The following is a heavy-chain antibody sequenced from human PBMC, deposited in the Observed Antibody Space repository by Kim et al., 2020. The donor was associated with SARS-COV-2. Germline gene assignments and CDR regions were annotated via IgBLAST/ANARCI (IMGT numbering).Heavy chain of an antibody. D-gene: IGHD1-26*01. CDR3: ARASSGSYYDFDY. J-gene: IGHJ4*02. Sequence: YKPSLKSRLTISVDPSKNQFSLKLSSLTAADTAVYYWARASSGSYYDFDYWGQGTLVTVSS. V-gene: IGHV4-59*01.